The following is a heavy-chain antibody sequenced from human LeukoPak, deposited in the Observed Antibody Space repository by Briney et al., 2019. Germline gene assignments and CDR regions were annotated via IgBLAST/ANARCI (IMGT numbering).Heavy chain of an antibody. Sequence: PSETLSLTCAVSGGSISSGGYYWSWIRQHPGKGLEWIGYIYYSGSTYYNPSLKSRVTISVDTSKNQFSLKLSSVTAADTAVYYCARLYYYDSSGYSSNWFDPWGQGTLVTVSS. V-gene: IGHV4-31*11. CDR2: IYYSGST. CDR1: GGSISSGGYY. J-gene: IGHJ5*02. D-gene: IGHD3-22*01. CDR3: ARLYYYDSSGYSSNWFDP.